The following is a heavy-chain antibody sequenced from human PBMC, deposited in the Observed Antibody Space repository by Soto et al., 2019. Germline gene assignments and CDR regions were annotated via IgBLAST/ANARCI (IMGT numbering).Heavy chain of an antibody. J-gene: IGHJ6*03. CDR1: GFHFRNQF. Sequence: GSLKTSCAASGFHFRNQFLGLVRPAPRKGPEGVSSLNKNGGSSFYADSVKGRFTISRDNSKNTLYLQMNSLRVEDTAVYYCAKDDIVVVPAATKRYYYYYMDVWGKGTTVTVSS. CDR3: AKDDIVVVPAATKRYYYYYMDV. V-gene: IGHV3-23*01. D-gene: IGHD2-2*01. CDR2: LNKNGGSS.